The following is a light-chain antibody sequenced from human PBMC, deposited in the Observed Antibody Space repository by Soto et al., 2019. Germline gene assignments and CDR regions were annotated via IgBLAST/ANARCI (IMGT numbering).Light chain of an antibody. CDR2: DAS. J-gene: IGKJ4*02. CDR3: QQRSDWPPLT. CDR1: QSVSNY. Sequence: EIVLTQSPATLSLSPGERATLSCRASQSVSNYLAWYQQKPGQAPRLLIYDASNRATGIPARFTGSGSGTDFNLTISSLEPEDFAVYYCQQRSDWPPLTFGGGTKVEIK. V-gene: IGKV3-11*01.